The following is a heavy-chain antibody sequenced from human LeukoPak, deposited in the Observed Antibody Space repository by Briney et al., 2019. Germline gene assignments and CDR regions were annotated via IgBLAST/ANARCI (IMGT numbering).Heavy chain of an antibody. J-gene: IGHJ6*02. Sequence: PGGSLGLSCAASGFTVSSNYMSWVRQAPGKGLEWVSVIYSGGSTYYADSVKGRFTISRDNSKNTLYLQMNSLRAEDTAVYYCARDIYYGSGSYYTKLYYYYGMDVWGQGTTVTVSS. D-gene: IGHD3-10*01. CDR2: IYSGGST. CDR1: GFTVSSNY. CDR3: ARDIYYGSGSYYTKLYYYYGMDV. V-gene: IGHV3-66*01.